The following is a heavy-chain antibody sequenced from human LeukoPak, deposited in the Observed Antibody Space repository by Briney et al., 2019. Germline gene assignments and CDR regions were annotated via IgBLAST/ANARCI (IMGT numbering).Heavy chain of an antibody. Sequence: PGRSLRLSCAASGFTFSNYAMHWVRQAPGKGLEWVAVISYDGSNKYYADSVKGRFTISRDNSKNTLYLQMNSLRAEDTAVYYRARDSYGMDVWGQGTTVTVSS. CDR2: ISYDGSNK. J-gene: IGHJ6*02. CDR1: GFTFSNYA. V-gene: IGHV3-30-3*01. CDR3: ARDSYGMDV.